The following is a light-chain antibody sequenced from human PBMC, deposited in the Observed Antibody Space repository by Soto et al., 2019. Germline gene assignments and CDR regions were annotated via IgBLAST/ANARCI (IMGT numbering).Light chain of an antibody. V-gene: IGKV1-5*01. Sequence: DIQMTQSPSTLSASVGDRITITCRASQSVGTWLAWYQQKPGKAPKLLISDASSLENWVPSRFSASEAGTEFTLTMSSLQPDDFATYYCQQYNSHYQKFGQGTKVDI. CDR3: QQYNSHYQK. CDR1: QSVGTW. J-gene: IGKJ1*01. CDR2: DAS.